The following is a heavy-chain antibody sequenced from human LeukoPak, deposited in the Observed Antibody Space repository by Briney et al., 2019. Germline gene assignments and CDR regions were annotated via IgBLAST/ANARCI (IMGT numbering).Heavy chain of an antibody. D-gene: IGHD2-2*01. CDR1: GYTFTSYY. CDR2: INPSGGST. V-gene: IGHV1-46*01. CDR3: ARSPGGYCSSTSCSPRFDY. J-gene: IGHJ4*02. Sequence: ASVKVSCKASGYTFTSYYMHWVRQAPGQGLEWMGIINPSGGSTSYAQMFQGRVTMTRDTSTSTVYMELSSLRSEDTAVYYCARSPGGYCSSTSCSPRFDYWGQGTLVTVSS.